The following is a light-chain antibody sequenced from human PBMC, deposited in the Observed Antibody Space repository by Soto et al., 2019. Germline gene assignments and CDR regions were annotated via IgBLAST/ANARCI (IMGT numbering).Light chain of an antibody. CDR3: QQAYITPYT. V-gene: IGKV1-39*01. CDR2: AAS. J-gene: IGKJ2*01. CDR1: QAINIY. Sequence: DIQVTQSPVSLSASVGDRVTITCRTSQAINIYLNWYQQKAGDAPRLLISAASDLEKGVPSRFSGSGSGADFALTISSLRPEDFATYYWQQAYITPYTFGQGTKLEI.